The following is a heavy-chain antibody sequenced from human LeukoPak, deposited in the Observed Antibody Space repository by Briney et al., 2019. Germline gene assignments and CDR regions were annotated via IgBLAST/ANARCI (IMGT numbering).Heavy chain of an antibody. D-gene: IGHD1-20*01. CDR2: ISWNTGTI. V-gene: IGHV3-9*01. CDR3: VKESQYNWNDGNFDY. J-gene: IGHJ4*02. CDR1: GFTFDDYA. Sequence: GRSLRLSCAASGFTFDDYAMHWVRQSPGKGLEWVSGISWNTGTIAYADSVRGRFTISRDNAKNSLYLQMNSLRAEDTAVYYCVKESQYNWNDGNFDYWGQGTLVTVSS.